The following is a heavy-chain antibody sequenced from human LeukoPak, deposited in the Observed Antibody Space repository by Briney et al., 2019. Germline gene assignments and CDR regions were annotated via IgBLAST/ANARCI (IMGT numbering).Heavy chain of an antibody. D-gene: IGHD2-21*02. CDR3: ARDRGLAYCGGDCYSGAFDI. CDR2: INPNSGGT. Sequence: ASVKVSCKASGYTFTGYYMHWVRQAPGQGLEWMGWINPNSGGTNYAQKLQGRVTMTRDTSISTAYMELSRLRSDDTAVYYCARDRGLAYCGGDCYSGAFDIWGQGTMVTVSS. V-gene: IGHV1-2*02. CDR1: GYTFTGYY. J-gene: IGHJ3*02.